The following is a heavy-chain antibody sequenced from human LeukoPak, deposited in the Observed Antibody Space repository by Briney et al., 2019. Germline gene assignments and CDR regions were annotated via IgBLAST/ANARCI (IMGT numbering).Heavy chain of an antibody. J-gene: IGHJ1*01. CDR2: ISSSSSYI. D-gene: IGHD6-13*01. CDR1: GFTFSSYS. CDR3: ARAYSSSWNRYFQH. Sequence: GGSLRLSCAASGFTFSSYSMNWVRQAPGKGLEWVSSISSSSSYIYYADSVKGRFTISRDNAKNSLYLQMNSLRAEDTAVYYCARAYSSSWNRYFQHWGQGTLVTVSS. V-gene: IGHV3-21*01.